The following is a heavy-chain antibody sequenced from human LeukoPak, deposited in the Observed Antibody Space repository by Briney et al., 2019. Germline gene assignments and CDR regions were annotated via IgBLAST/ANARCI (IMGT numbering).Heavy chain of an antibody. CDR2: INHSGST. V-gene: IGHV4-34*01. CDR1: GGSFSANY. D-gene: IGHD3-10*01. Sequence: SETLSLTCGVYGGSFSANYWSWIRQPPGKGLEWIGEINHSGSTNYNPSLKSRVTMSVDTSKNQFSLKLSSVTAADTAVYYCARVVGVLWLDYMDVWGKGTTVTISS. CDR3: ARVVGVLWLDYMDV. J-gene: IGHJ6*03.